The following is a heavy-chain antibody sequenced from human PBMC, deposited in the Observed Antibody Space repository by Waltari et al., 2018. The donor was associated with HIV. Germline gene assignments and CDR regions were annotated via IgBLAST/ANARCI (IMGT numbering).Heavy chain of an antibody. CDR2: ISGSPSYI. CDR1: GFTFSSYS. D-gene: IGHD3-22*01. CDR3: ARDPGGNYDSFAFDI. V-gene: IGHV3-21*01. Sequence: EVQLVESGGGLVKPGGSLRLSCATSGFTFSSYSMKWVRQAPGKGMEWVSSISGSPSYIYYADSAKGRFTISRDNAKNSLYLQMNSLRAEDTAVYYCARDPGGNYDSFAFDIWGQGTMVTVSS. J-gene: IGHJ3*02.